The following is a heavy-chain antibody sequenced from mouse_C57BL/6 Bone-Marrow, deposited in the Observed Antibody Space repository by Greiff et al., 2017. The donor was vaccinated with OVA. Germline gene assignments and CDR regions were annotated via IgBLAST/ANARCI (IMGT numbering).Heavy chain of an antibody. CDR2: ISDGGSYT. V-gene: IGHV5-4*03. CDR3: ARGYSNYAAMDY. CDR1: GFTFSSYA. Sequence: EVKLVESGGGLVKPGGSLKLSCAASGFTFSSYAMSWVRQTPEKRLEWVATISDGGSYTYYPDNVKGRFTISRDNAKNNLYLQMSHLKSEDTAMYYCARGYSNYAAMDYWGQGTSVTVSS. J-gene: IGHJ4*01. D-gene: IGHD2-5*01.